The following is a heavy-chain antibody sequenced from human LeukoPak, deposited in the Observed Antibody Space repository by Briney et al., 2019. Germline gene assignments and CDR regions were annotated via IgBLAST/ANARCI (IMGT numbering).Heavy chain of an antibody. J-gene: IGHJ4*02. Sequence: GGCLRLSCAASGFTFSSYGMHWVRQAPGKGLEWVAFIRYDGSNKYYADSVKGRFTISRDNSKNTLYLQMNSLRAEDTAVYYCARDHSSGSYLGYFDYWGQGTLVTVSS. V-gene: IGHV3-30*02. CDR2: IRYDGSNK. CDR1: GFTFSSYG. CDR3: ARDHSSGSYLGYFDY. D-gene: IGHD1-26*01.